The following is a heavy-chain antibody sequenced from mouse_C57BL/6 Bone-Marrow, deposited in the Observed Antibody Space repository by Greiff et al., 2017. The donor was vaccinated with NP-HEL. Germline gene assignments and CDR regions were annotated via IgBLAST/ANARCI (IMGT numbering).Heavy chain of an antibody. Sequence: VQLKESGAELVRPGASGTLSCKASGYTFTDYYINWVKQRPGQGLEWIARIYPGSGNTYYNEKFKGKATLTAEKSSSTAYMQLSSLTSEDSAVYFCAREGYYGSSYYFDYWGQGTTLTVSS. CDR1: GYTFTDYY. J-gene: IGHJ2*01. CDR3: AREGYYGSSYYFDY. D-gene: IGHD1-1*01. CDR2: IYPGSGNT. V-gene: IGHV1-76*01.